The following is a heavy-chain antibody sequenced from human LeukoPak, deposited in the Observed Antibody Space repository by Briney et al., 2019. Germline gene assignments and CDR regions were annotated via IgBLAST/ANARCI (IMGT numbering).Heavy chain of an antibody. D-gene: IGHD3-3*01. CDR1: GFTFSSYW. J-gene: IGHJ6*02. CDR3: ARDHITIFGVVIIPLEV. Sequence: GGSLRLSCAASGFTFSSYWMSWVRQAPGKGLEWVANIKQDGSEKYYVDSVKGRFTISRDNAKNSLYLQMNSLRVEDTAVYYCARDHITIFGVVIIPLEVWGQGTTVTVSS. V-gene: IGHV3-7*01. CDR2: IKQDGSEK.